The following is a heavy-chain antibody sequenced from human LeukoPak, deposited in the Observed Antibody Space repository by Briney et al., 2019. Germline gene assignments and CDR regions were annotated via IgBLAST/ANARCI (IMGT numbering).Heavy chain of an antibody. Sequence: ASVKVSCKVSGYTLTELSMHWVRQAPGKGLEWMGGFDPEDGETIYAQKFQGRVTMTEDTSTDTAYMELSSLRSEDTAVYYCATSGPCLYVWGSYRSGPFDYWGQGTLVTVSS. D-gene: IGHD3-16*02. CDR2: FDPEDGET. J-gene: IGHJ4*02. V-gene: IGHV1-24*01. CDR1: GYTLTELS. CDR3: ATSGPCLYVWGSYRSGPFDY.